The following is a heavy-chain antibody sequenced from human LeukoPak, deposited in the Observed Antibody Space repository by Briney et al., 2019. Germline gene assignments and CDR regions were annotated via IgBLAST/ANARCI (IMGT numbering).Heavy chain of an antibody. Sequence: GASVKVSCKASGYTFTGYYMHWVRQAPGQGLEWMGWISAYNGNTNYAQKLQGRVTMTTDTSTSTAYMELSSLRSEDTAVYYCARGRYSGYDYFDYWGQGTLVTVSS. V-gene: IGHV1-18*04. CDR1: GYTFTGYY. D-gene: IGHD5-12*01. CDR2: ISAYNGNT. J-gene: IGHJ4*02. CDR3: ARGRYSGYDYFDY.